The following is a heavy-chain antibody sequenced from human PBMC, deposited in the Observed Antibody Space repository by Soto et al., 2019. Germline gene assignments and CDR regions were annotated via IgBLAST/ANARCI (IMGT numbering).Heavy chain of an antibody. CDR3: ATYCSGGSCYLDY. D-gene: IGHD2-15*01. J-gene: IGHJ4*02. CDR1: GGSISSGGYY. Sequence: QVQLQASGPGLVKPSQTLSLTCTVSGGSISSGGYYWSWIRQHPGKGLEWIGYIYYSGSTYYNRSLKSRVTISLDASKNQFSLKLGSVTDADTAVYYCATYCSGGSCYLDYWGQVTLVTVSS. V-gene: IGHV4-31*03. CDR2: IYYSGST.